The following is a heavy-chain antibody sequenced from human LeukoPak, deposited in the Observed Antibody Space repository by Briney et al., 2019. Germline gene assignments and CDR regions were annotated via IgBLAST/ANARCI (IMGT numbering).Heavy chain of an antibody. V-gene: IGHV3-15*01. Sequence: GGTLRLSCAASGFTFSSYGMSWVRQAPGKGLEWVGRIKAKAHGGTIEYAAPVKGRFTISRDDSKNTLYLQMNSLKTEDTAVYYCTTDGVGVEGVTYDNWGQGTLVSVSS. CDR2: IKAKAHGGTI. D-gene: IGHD1-26*01. CDR1: GFTFSSYG. CDR3: TTDGVGVEGVTYDN. J-gene: IGHJ4*02.